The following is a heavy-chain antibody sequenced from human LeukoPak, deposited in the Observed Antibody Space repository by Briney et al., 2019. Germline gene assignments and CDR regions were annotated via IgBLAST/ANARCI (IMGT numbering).Heavy chain of an antibody. D-gene: IGHD6-19*01. J-gene: IGHJ4*02. CDR3: ARDRSGWLDY. CDR1: GFTFSSYG. V-gene: IGHV3-30*03. Sequence: PGGSLRLSFAASGFTFSSYGTHWVRPAPGKGLEWVAVISYDGSNKYYADSVKGRFTISRDNSKNTLYLQMNSLRAEDTAVYYCARDRSGWLDYWGQGTLVTVSS. CDR2: ISYDGSNK.